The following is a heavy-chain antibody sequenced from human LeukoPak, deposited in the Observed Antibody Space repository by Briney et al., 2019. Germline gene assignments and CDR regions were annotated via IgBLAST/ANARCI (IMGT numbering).Heavy chain of an antibody. V-gene: IGHV4-59*01. CDR1: GGSISSYY. J-gene: IGHJ4*02. CDR2: IYYSGST. D-gene: IGHD3-22*01. CDR3: AGASYDSSGVH. Sequence: SETLSLTCTVSGGSISSYYWSWIRQPPGKGLEWIGYIYYSGSTNYNPSLKSRVTISVGTSKNQFSLKLSSVTAADTAVYYCAGASYDSSGVHWGQGTLVTVSS.